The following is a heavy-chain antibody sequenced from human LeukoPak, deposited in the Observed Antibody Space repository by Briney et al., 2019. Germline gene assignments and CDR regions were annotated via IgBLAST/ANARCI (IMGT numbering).Heavy chain of an antibody. CDR2: IYYSGST. J-gene: IGHJ4*02. CDR3: ARMGGRYD. Sequence: SETLSLTCTVSSGSISSSSYYWGWIRQPPGKGLEWIGSIYYSGSTYYNPSLKSRVTISVDTSKNQFSLKLSSVTAADTAVYYCARMGGRYDWGQGTLVTVSS. V-gene: IGHV4-39*07. D-gene: IGHD1-26*01. CDR1: SGSISSSSYY.